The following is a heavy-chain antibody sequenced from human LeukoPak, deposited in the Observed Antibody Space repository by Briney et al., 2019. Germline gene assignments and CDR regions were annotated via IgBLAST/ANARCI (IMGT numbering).Heavy chain of an antibody. V-gene: IGHV1-24*01. Sequence: ASVEVSCKVSGYTLTELCIHWVRQAPGKGLEWMGGFDPEENKRIYAQKFKGRVTMTEDTSTDTAYMELSSLRFEDTAVYFCAKGPPGSDNDWYFDLWGRGTLVTVSS. CDR3: AKGPPGSDNDWYFDL. CDR1: GYTLTELC. CDR2: FDPEENKR. J-gene: IGHJ2*01. D-gene: IGHD6-19*01.